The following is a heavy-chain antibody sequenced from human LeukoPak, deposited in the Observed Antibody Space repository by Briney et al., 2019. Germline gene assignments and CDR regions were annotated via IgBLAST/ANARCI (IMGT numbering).Heavy chain of an antibody. CDR3: ARDSPINFSRAFDV. Sequence: GGSLRLSCAASGFSVSDNYINWVRQAPGEGLEWVSIIYSDGMTYYGDSVKGRFTISRDSSKNTLYLQMNSLRTEDTAVYYCARDSPINFSRAFDVWGHGTMVTVSS. CDR2: IYSDGMT. D-gene: IGHD5-24*01. J-gene: IGHJ3*01. CDR1: GFSVSDNY. V-gene: IGHV3-66*02.